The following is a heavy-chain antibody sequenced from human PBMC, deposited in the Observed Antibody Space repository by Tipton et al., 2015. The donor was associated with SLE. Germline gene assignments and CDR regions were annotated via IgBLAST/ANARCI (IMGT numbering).Heavy chain of an antibody. CDR1: GFTFTGSA. J-gene: IGHJ5*01. V-gene: IGHV3-23*03. Sequence: SLRLSCVASGFTFTGSAMTWVRQAPGKGLEWVSVIYSIGRTSYTDSVKGRFTISRDNSKSTLYVQMSSLRVEDTAVYYCVRDPAGCSGGSCNSGGWFDSWGQGTLVTVSS. CDR2: IYSIGRT. CDR3: VRDPAGCSGGSCNSGGWFDS. D-gene: IGHD2-15*01.